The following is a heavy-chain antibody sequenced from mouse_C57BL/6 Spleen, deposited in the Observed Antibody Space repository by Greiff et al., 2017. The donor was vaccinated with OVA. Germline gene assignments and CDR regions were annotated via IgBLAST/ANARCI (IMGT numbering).Heavy chain of an antibody. D-gene: IGHD1-1*01. CDR2: ISSGGDYI. Sequence: EVMLVESGAGLVKPGGSLKLSCAASGFTFSSYAMSWVRQTPEKRLEWVAYISSGGDYIYYADTVKGRFTISRDNARNTLYLQMSSLKSEDTAMYYCTREITTVVYWYFDVWGTGTTVTVSS. CDR3: TREITTVVYWYFDV. CDR1: GFTFSSYA. J-gene: IGHJ1*03. V-gene: IGHV5-9-1*02.